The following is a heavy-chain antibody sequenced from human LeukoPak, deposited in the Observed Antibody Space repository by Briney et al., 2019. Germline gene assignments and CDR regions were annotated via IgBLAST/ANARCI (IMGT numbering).Heavy chain of an antibody. Sequence: GGSLRLSCAASGFTLSNYWMIWVRQAPGKGLEWVGNIKQDGSEKRYADSVRGRFSISRDNAQTSLYLQMNSLRAEDTAVYYCARASDPWIQLSWGQGTLVTVSS. D-gene: IGHD1-1*01. V-gene: IGHV3-7*05. CDR3: ARASDPWIQLS. CDR2: IKQDGSEK. J-gene: IGHJ4*02. CDR1: GFTLSNYW.